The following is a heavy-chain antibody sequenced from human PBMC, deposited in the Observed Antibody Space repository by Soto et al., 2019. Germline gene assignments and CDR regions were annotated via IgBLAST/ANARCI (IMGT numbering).Heavy chain of an antibody. D-gene: IGHD2-2*01. CDR2: ISGSGGST. J-gene: IGHJ6*02. CDR3: AKDKRGPTSLAYYGMDV. Sequence: GGSLRLSCAASGFTFSSYAMSWVRQAPGKGLEWVSAISGSGGSTYYADSVKGRFTISRDNSKNTLYLQMNSLRAEDTAVYYCAKDKRGPTSLAYYGMDVWGQGTTVTAP. CDR1: GFTFSSYA. V-gene: IGHV3-23*01.